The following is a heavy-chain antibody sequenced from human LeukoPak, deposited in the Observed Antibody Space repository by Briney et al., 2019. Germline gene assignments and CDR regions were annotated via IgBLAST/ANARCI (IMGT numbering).Heavy chain of an antibody. Sequence: SETLSLTCTVSGGSISSSSNYWGWIRQPPGKGLEWIGSIYYSGTTYYNPSLKSRVTMSVDTSKNQFSLNLSSVTAADTAVYYCARDRYYYDSNGYSSFDYWGQGTLVTVSS. CDR1: GGSISSSSNY. CDR2: IYYSGTT. D-gene: IGHD3-22*01. CDR3: ARDRYYYDSNGYSSFDY. V-gene: IGHV4-39*07. J-gene: IGHJ4*02.